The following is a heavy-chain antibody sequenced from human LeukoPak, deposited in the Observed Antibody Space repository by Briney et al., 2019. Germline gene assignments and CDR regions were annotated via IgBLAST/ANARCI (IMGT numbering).Heavy chain of an antibody. Sequence: ASVKVSCKASGYTFTGHYVHWVRQAPGQGLEWMGWINPKSGDTKYAQNFQGWVTMTRDTSISTAHVELSRLRSDDTAVYYCARESAARPKHFDYWGQGTLVTVSS. V-gene: IGHV1-2*04. D-gene: IGHD6-6*01. CDR1: GYTFTGHY. CDR2: INPKSGDT. J-gene: IGHJ4*02. CDR3: ARESAARPKHFDY.